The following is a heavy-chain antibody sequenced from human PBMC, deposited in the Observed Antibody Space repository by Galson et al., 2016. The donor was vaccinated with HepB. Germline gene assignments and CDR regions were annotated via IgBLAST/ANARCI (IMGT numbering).Heavy chain of an antibody. Sequence: SETLSLTCAVNGASLSGSSYYWAWIRQPPGQGLEWIANIYYSGTTHYNPSLKSRVTISVDTSKNQLSLNLSSVTAADTAVYYCARQGIPVAGSALNYWGQGTLVTVSS. J-gene: IGHJ4*02. D-gene: IGHD6-19*01. V-gene: IGHV4-39*01. CDR2: IYYSGTT. CDR1: GASLSGSSYY. CDR3: ARQGIPVAGSALNY.